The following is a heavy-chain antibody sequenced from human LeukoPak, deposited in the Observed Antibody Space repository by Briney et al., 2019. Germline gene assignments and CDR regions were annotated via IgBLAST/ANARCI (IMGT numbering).Heavy chain of an antibody. J-gene: IGHJ4*02. CDR2: ISGSGGST. V-gene: IGHV3-23*01. CDR3: AKCTMVRGADY. D-gene: IGHD3-10*01. Sequence: GGSLRLSCAASGCTFSSYAMSWVRQAPGKGLEWVSAISGSGGSTYYADSVKGRFTISRDNSKTPLYLQMNSLRAEDTGVYYCAKCTMVRGADYWGQGTLVTVSS. CDR1: GCTFSSYA.